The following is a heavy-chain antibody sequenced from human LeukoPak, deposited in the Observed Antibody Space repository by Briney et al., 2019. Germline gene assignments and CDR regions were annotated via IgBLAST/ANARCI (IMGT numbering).Heavy chain of an antibody. D-gene: IGHD1-1*01. CDR1: GFTLSGYE. V-gene: IGHV3-48*03. CDR2: ISSSGNTI. Sequence: GGSLRLSCAASGFTLSGYEGNWVRQAPGKGLEWISYISSSGNTIKYADSVKGRFTISRDNAKNSVYLQMNSLRAEDTAVYYCARKVTGTTYFDYWGQGTLVTVSS. CDR3: ARKVTGTTYFDY. J-gene: IGHJ4*02.